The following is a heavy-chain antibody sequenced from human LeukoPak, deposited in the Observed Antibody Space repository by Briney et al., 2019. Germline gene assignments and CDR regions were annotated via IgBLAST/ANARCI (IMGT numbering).Heavy chain of an antibody. CDR1: GFTFSSYS. CDR3: ATYYYDSSGYYAYFDY. J-gene: IGHJ4*02. V-gene: IGHV3-21*01. Sequence: GGSLRLSCAASGFTFSSYSMNWVRQAPGKGLEWVSSISSSSSYIYYADSVKGRFTISRDNAKNSLYLQMNSLSAEDTAVYYCATYYYDSSGYYAYFDYWGQGTLVTVSS. D-gene: IGHD3-22*01. CDR2: ISSSSSYI.